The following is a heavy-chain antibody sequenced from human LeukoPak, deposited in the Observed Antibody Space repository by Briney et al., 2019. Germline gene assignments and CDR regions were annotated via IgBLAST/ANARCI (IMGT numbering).Heavy chain of an antibody. V-gene: IGHV1-8*01. Sequence: ASVKVSCKASGYTFTSYDINWVRQATGQGLEWMGWMNPNSGNTGYAQKFQGRVTITADESTSTAYMELSSLRSEDTAVYYCARDGYCSSTSCPDQYYYYMDVWGKGTTVTVSS. D-gene: IGHD2-2*03. CDR2: MNPNSGNT. CDR3: ARDGYCSSTSCPDQYYYYMDV. J-gene: IGHJ6*03. CDR1: GYTFTSYD.